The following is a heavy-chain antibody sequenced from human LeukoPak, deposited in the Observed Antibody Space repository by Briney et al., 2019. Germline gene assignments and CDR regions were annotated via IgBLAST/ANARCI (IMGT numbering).Heavy chain of an antibody. CDR2: IGTVGDT. CDR3: ARESNDFLTGYYDY. Sequence: GGSLRLSCAASGFTFSTYDFHWVRHVTGKGLEWVSAIGTVGDTHYPGSVKGRFTISRENAKNSVYLQMDSLRAEDTAVYYCARESNDFLTGYYDYWGQGILVTVSS. CDR1: GFTFSTYD. V-gene: IGHV3-13*01. J-gene: IGHJ4*02. D-gene: IGHD3-9*01.